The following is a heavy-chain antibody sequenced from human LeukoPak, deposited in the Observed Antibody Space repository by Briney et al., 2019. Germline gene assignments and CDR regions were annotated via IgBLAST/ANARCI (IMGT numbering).Heavy chain of an antibody. Sequence: GGSLRLSCAASGFTFSSYAMSWVRQAPGEGLEWVSAISGSGGSTYYADSVKGRFTISRDNSKNTLYLQMNSLRAEDTAVYYCAKDPYSGSYYYFDYWGQGTLVTVSS. CDR3: AKDPYSGSYYYFDY. D-gene: IGHD1-26*01. J-gene: IGHJ4*02. CDR2: ISGSGGST. CDR1: GFTFSSYA. V-gene: IGHV3-23*01.